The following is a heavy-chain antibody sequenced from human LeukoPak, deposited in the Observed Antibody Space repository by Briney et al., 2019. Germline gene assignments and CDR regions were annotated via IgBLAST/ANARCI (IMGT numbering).Heavy chain of an antibody. CDR3: ARGRSSSPPGPI. Sequence: SETLSLTCAVYGGSFSGYYWSWIRQPPGKGLEWIGEINHSGSTNYTPSLNSRVTISVDTSKNQFSLKLSSVTAADTAVYYCARGRSSSPPGPIWGQGTMVTVSS. V-gene: IGHV4-34*01. CDR2: INHSGST. CDR1: GGSFSGYY. J-gene: IGHJ3*02. D-gene: IGHD6-6*01.